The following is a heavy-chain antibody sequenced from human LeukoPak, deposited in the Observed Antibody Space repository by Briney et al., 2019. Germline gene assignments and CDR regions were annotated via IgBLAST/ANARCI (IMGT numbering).Heavy chain of an antibody. V-gene: IGHV3-30*04. J-gene: IGHJ5*02. CDR3: ARDLLAAAGTFWFDP. D-gene: IGHD6-13*01. CDR2: ISYDGSNK. Sequence: PGRSLRLSRAASGFTFSSYAMHWVRQAPGKGLEWVAVISYDGSNKYYADSVKGRFTISRDNSKNTLYLQMNSLRAEDTAVYYCARDLLAAAGTFWFDPWGQGTLVTVSS. CDR1: GFTFSSYA.